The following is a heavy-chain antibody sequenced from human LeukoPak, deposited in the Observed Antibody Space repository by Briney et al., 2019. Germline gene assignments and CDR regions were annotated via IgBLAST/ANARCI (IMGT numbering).Heavy chain of an antibody. V-gene: IGHV4-39*07. CDR1: GGSISSSSYY. J-gene: IGHJ3*02. Sequence: PSETLSLTCTVSGGSISSSSYYWGWIRQPPGKGLEWIGSIYYSGSTYYNPSLKSRVTISVDTSKNQFSLKLSSVTAADTAVYYCARDREWVTMIVVSPERNAFDIWGQGTMVTVSS. D-gene: IGHD3-22*01. CDR3: ARDREWVTMIVVSPERNAFDI. CDR2: IYYSGST.